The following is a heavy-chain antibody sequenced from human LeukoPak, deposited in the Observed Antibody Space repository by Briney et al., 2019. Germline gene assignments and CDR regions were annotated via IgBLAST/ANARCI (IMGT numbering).Heavy chain of an antibody. V-gene: IGHV4-59*01. J-gene: IGHJ4*02. Sequence: NPSETLSLTCAVYGGSFSGYYWSWIRQPPGKGLEWIGHIYYSGSTNYNPSLKSRVTITADTSKNQFSLKLSSVTAADTAVYYCARERATTATVVKGYFDYRGQGTLVTVSS. CDR3: ARERATTATVVKGYFDY. D-gene: IGHD4-23*01. CDR2: IYYSGST. CDR1: GGSFSGYY.